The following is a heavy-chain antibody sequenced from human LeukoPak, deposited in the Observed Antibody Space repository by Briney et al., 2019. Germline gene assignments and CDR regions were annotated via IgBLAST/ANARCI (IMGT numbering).Heavy chain of an antibody. CDR2: IYYSGST. D-gene: IGHD6-25*01. CDR1: GGSISSGDYY. J-gene: IGHJ5*02. Sequence: MSSETLSLTCTVSGGSISSGDYYWSWIRQPPGKGLEWIGYIYYSGSTYYNPSLKSRVTISVDTSKNQFSLKLSSVTAADTAVYYCARDMQAAATLNWFDPWGQGTLVTVSS. V-gene: IGHV4-30-4*01. CDR3: ARDMQAAATLNWFDP.